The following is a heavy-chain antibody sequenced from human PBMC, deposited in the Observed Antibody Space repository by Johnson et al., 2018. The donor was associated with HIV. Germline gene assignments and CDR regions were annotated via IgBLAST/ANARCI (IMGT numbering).Heavy chain of an antibody. CDR3: ARGRTGTKYDSFDI. J-gene: IGHJ3*02. CDR1: GFMFSRYW. Sequence: VQLVESGGGLVQPGGSLRLSCAASGFMFSRYWMSWVRQAPGKGLEWVANIKQDGSEKYYVDSVKGRFTISRDNAKNSLYLQMNSLRAEDTAVYYCARGRTGTKYDSFDIWGQGTMVTVSS. CDR2: IKQDGSEK. D-gene: IGHD1-7*01. V-gene: IGHV3-7*04.